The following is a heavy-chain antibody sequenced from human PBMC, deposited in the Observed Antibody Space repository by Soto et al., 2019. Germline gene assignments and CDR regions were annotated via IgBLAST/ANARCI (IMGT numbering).Heavy chain of an antibody. Sequence: SETLSLTCTVSGGSISGYYWNWIRQPPGKGLEYIGHIYYIGTTNYNPSLKSRATISVDTSKTQFSLKLTSVTAAATAVYFCARSGSKYGANAFDIWDQGTMVTVSS. CDR2: IYYIGTT. D-gene: IGHD5-18*01. CDR3: ARSGSKYGANAFDI. CDR1: GGSISGYY. V-gene: IGHV4-59*01. J-gene: IGHJ3*02.